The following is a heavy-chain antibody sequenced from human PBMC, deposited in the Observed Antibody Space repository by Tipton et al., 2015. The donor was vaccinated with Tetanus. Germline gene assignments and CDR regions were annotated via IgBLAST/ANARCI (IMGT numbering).Heavy chain of an antibody. J-gene: IGHJ4*02. CDR2: IYNSGST. V-gene: IGHV4-31*02. CDR1: GGSISSGGYY. D-gene: IGHD1-26*01. CDR3: ARDQARGARGWNYFDY. Sequence: LRLSCTVPGGSISSGGYYWSWIRQHPGKGLEWIGDIYNSGSTYYNPSLKSRVTISVDTSKNQFSLKLNSVTAADTAVYYCARDQARGARGWNYFDYWGQGSLVTVSS.